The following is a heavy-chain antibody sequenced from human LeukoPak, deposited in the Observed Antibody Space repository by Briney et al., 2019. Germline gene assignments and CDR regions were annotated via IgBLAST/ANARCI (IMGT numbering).Heavy chain of an antibody. CDR3: ARNNGGSWVVDAFDI. Sequence: SVKVSCKASGGTFSSYAISWVRQAPGQGLEWMGGIIPIFGTANYAQKFQGRVTITADESTSTAYMELSSLRSEDTAVYYCARNNGGSWVVDAFDIWGQGTMVTVSS. V-gene: IGHV1-69*13. CDR2: IIPIFGTA. J-gene: IGHJ3*02. CDR1: GGTFSSYA. D-gene: IGHD2-15*01.